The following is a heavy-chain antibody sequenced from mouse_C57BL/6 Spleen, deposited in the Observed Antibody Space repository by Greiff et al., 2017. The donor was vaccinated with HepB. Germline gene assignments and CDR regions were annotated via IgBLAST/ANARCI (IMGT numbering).Heavy chain of an antibody. CDR1: GYTFTDYE. V-gene: IGHV1-15*01. CDR3: TKSYDGYYGY. J-gene: IGHJ2*01. CDR2: IDPETGGT. D-gene: IGHD2-3*01. Sequence: VKLQESGAELVRPGASVTLSCKASGYTFTDYEMHWVKQTPVHGLEWIGAIDPETGGTAYNQKFKGKAILTADKSSSTAYMELRSLTSEDSAVYYCTKSYDGYYGYWGQGTTLTVSS.